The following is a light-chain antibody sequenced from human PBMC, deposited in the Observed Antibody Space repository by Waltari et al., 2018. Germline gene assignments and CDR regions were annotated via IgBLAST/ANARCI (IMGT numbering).Light chain of an antibody. V-gene: IGKV3D-15*01. CDR1: QSAKTS. CDR2: RAS. J-gene: IGKJ1*01. CDR3: QQYNIWPWT. Sequence: EVVMTQSPATLSVSPGERVSLPCRARQSAKTSLAWYQQTPGQAPRLLIYRASTRAAGVPDRFSGSGSGTEFTLTISSLQSEDSAIYYCQQYNIWPWTFGPGTNVDIK.